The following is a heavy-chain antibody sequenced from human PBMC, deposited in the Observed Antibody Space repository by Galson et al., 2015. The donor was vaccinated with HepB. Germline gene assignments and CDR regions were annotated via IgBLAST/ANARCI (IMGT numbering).Heavy chain of an antibody. CDR2: IIPIFGTA. CDR1: GGTFSSYA. CDR3: AELKYCSSTSCSWFDP. D-gene: IGHD2-2*01. J-gene: IGHJ5*02. V-gene: IGHV1-69*13. Sequence: SVKVSCKASGGTFSSYAISWVRQAPGQGLEWMGGIIPIFGTANYAQKFQGRVTITADESTSTAYMELSSLRSEDTAVYYCAELKYCSSTSCSWFDPWGQGTLVTVSS.